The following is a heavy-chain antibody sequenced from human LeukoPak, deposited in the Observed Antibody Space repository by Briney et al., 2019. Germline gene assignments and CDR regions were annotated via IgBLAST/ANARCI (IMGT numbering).Heavy chain of an antibody. CDR2: IKQDGSEK. Sequence: GGSLRLSCAASGFTFSSYVMSWVRQAPGKGLEWVANIKQDGSEKYYVDSVKGRFTISRDNAKNSLYLQMNSLRAEDTAVYYCVKVPYCSGGSCYDYWGQGTLVTVSS. CDR1: GFTFSSYV. V-gene: IGHV3-7*03. J-gene: IGHJ4*02. D-gene: IGHD2-15*01. CDR3: VKVPYCSGGSCYDY.